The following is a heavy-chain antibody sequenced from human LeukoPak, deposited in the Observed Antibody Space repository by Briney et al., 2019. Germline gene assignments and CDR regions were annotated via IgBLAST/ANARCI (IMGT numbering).Heavy chain of an antibody. CDR2: IKQDGSTK. J-gene: IGHJ4*02. CDR3: AGCAGNSCYFDY. D-gene: IGHD1-1*01. V-gene: IGHV3-7*01. CDR1: GFSFISYW. Sequence: PGGSPRLSCAAAGFSFISYWMSWVRQAPGKGLEWVANIKQDGSTKNYVDSVKVRFTISRDNATNSLYLQLNSLRAEDTAVYYCAGCAGNSCYFDYWGQGTLVIVSS.